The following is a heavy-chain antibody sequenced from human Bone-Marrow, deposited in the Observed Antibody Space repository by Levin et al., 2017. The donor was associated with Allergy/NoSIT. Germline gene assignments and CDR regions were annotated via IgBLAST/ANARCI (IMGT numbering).Heavy chain of an antibody. CDR1: GGSITNDAYY. D-gene: IGHD2-15*01. J-gene: IGHJ2*01. CDR3: ARRLYCSGGSCYHDDYYFDL. V-gene: IGHV4-30-4*01. CDR2: IYYTGST. Sequence: SETLSLTCTVSGGSITNDAYYWSWIRQPPGQGLEWVGHIYYTGSTLYNSSLKSRSSIFVDTSKNQFSLRLSSVTAADTAVYYCARRLYCSGGSCYHDDYYFDLWGRGTLVTVSS.